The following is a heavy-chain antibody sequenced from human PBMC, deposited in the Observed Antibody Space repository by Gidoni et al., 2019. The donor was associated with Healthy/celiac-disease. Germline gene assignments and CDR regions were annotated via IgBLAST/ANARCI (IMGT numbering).Heavy chain of an antibody. D-gene: IGHD2-15*01. V-gene: IGHV4-34*01. CDR1: GGSVRVYY. CDR2: INQSGST. Sequence: VQLQQWGAGLLKPSATLSLTCPVVGGSVRVYYWSWLRQPPGKGLEWIGEINQSGSTNYKPSLTRRVTISVGTSKSQFSLTLSSVTAADTAVYYCARDSGYCSGGSCYSACDYWGQGTLVTVSS. CDR3: ARDSGYCSGGSCYSACDY. J-gene: IGHJ4*02.